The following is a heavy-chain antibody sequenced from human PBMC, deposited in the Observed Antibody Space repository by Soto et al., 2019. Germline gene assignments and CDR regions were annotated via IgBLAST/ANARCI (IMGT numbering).Heavy chain of an antibody. CDR1: GFTFSSYW. Sequence: EVQLVEAGGGLVQPGGSLRLSCAASGFTFSSYWMHWVRQAPGKGLVWVSRINSDGSSIRYADSVKGRVTISRDNAKNTLYLQMNSLRDEDTAVYYCASSPDYWGQGTLITVSS. CDR2: INSDGSSI. J-gene: IGHJ4*02. CDR3: ASSPDY. V-gene: IGHV3-74*01.